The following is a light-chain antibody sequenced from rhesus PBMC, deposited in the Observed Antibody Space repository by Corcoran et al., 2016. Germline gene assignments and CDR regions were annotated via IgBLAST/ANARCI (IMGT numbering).Light chain of an antibody. Sequence: DIVLTQSPASLAVSPGQRATITCRASETVSFFGINLIHWYQHKPGQLPKLLIDQASNKETGVPARFSGSGSGTDFTLTINPVEADDAADYYCLQSKNSPYSFGQGTKVEIK. J-gene: IGKJ2*01. CDR3: LQSKNSPYS. CDR1: ETVSFFGINL. CDR2: QAS. V-gene: IGKV7-13*02.